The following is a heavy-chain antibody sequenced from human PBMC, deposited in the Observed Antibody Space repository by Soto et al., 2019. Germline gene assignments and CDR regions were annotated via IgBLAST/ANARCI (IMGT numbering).Heavy chain of an antibody. CDR3: ARDMDWNYVFDY. J-gene: IGHJ4*02. CDR2: ISYDGSNK. Sequence: GGSLRLSCAASGFTFSSYAMHWVRQAPGKGLEWVAVISYDGSNKYYADSVKGRFTISRDNSKNTLYLQMNSLRAEDTAVYYCARDMDWNYVFDYWGQGTLVTVSS. CDR1: GFTFSSYA. D-gene: IGHD1-7*01. V-gene: IGHV3-30-3*01.